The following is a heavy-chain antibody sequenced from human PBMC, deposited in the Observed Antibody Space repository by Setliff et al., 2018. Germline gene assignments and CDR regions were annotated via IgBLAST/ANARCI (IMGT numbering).Heavy chain of an antibody. CDR3: ARLRGAFDY. J-gene: IGHJ4*02. CDR2: IYYSGST. V-gene: IGHV4-59*01. CDR1: GDSISSYY. Sequence: SETLSLTCTVSGDSISSYYWSWIRQPPGKRLEWIGYIYYSGSTNYNPSLESRVTISVDTSKDQFSLRLNSATAADTAVYYCARLRGAFDYWGQGTLVTVS. D-gene: IGHD3-16*01.